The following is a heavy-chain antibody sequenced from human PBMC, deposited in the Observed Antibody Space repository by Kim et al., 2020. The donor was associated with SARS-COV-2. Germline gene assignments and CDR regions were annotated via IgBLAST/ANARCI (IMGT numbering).Heavy chain of an antibody. CDR2: INAGNGNT. D-gene: IGHD1-26*01. V-gene: IGHV1-3*01. CDR1: GYTVTNYV. Sequence: ASVKVSCKASGYTVTNYVMHWVRQAPGQRLEWMGWINAGNGNTKYSQKFQGRVTITRDTSASTAYMELSSLRSEDTAVYYCASPDAGGSGSYYYYGMDVWGQGTTVTVSS. CDR3: ASPDAGGSGSYYYYGMDV. J-gene: IGHJ6*02.